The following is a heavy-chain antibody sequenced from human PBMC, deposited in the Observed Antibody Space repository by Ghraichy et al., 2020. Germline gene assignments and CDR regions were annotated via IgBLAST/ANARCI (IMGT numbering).Heavy chain of an antibody. CDR2: ISSSANTI. J-gene: IGHJ4*02. D-gene: IGHD3-3*01. Sequence: GSLRLSCSASGFTFSDYYMSWIRQAPGKGLEWVSYISSSANTIYYADSVKGRFTISRDNAKNSLYLQMNSLRAEDTAVYYCARADYDFWSGQVYYFDYWGQGTLVTVSS. V-gene: IGHV3-11*01. CDR1: GFTFSDYY. CDR3: ARADYDFWSGQVYYFDY.